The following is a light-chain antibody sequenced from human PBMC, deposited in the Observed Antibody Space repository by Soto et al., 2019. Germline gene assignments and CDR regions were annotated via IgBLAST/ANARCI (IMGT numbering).Light chain of an antibody. CDR3: QQSHGTPRT. Sequence: DIQMTQSPSSLSASVGDRVTMTCRASQSISSNLNWYQQKPGRAPDLLIYAASSLHSGVPSRFSGSASGTDFTLTISSLQPEDSATYYCQQSHGTPRTFGQGTKVDIK. V-gene: IGKV1-39*01. J-gene: IGKJ1*01. CDR2: AAS. CDR1: QSISSN.